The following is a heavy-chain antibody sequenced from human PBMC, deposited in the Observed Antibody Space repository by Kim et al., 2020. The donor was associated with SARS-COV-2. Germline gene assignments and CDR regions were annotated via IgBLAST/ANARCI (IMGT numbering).Heavy chain of an antibody. Sequence: SVKVSCKASGGTFSSYAISWVRQAPGQGLEWMGGIIPIFGTAIYAQKFQGRVTITADESTSTAYMELSSLRSEDTAVYYCARVGRGPYCSGGSCYRSWWFDPWGQGTLVTVSS. J-gene: IGHJ5*02. CDR2: IIPIFGTA. V-gene: IGHV1-69*13. CDR3: ARVGRGPYCSGGSCYRSWWFDP. D-gene: IGHD2-15*01. CDR1: GGTFSSYA.